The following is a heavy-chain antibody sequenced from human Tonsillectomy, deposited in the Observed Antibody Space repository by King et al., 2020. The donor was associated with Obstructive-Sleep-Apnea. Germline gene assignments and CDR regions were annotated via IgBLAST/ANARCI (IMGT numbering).Heavy chain of an antibody. D-gene: IGHD5-24*01. J-gene: IGHJ4*02. V-gene: IGHV3-74*01. Sequence: VQLVESGGGLVQPGGSLRLSCAASGFTFNNHWMHWVRQTPGKGLVWVSRINTDGINTTYADSVKGRFTISRENAKNTLYLQMNSLRAEDTAVYYCARHRRDGYNFDYWGQGTLVTVSS. CDR3: ARHRRDGYNFDY. CDR1: GFTFNNHW. CDR2: INTDGINT.